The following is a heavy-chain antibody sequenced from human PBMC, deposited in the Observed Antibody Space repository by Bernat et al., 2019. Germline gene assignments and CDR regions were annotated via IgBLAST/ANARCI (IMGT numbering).Heavy chain of an antibody. CDR3: ARLSVVVPAAMGGWFDP. V-gene: IGHV4-59*12. D-gene: IGHD2-2*01. CDR2: VYYTGST. Sequence: QVQLQESGPGLVKPSETLSLTCTVSGGSISTYYWTWIRQPPGKGLEWIGYVYYTGSTYYNPSLKSLVTISVDTSKNQFSLKLSSVTAADTAVYYCARLSVVVPAAMGGWFDPWGQGTLVTVSS. J-gene: IGHJ5*02. CDR1: GGSISTYY.